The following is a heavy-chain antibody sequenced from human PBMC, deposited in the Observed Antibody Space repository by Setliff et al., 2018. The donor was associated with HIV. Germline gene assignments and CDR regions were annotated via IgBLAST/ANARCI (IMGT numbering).Heavy chain of an antibody. CDR2: FDPEDGET. J-gene: IGHJ3*02. Sequence: ASVKVSCKISGYTLTELSIHWVRQAPGKGLEWMANFDPEDGETFYAQKFQGRLTMTEDTSTDTAYMELSSLRSEDTAVYYCARGGGGYYYVGAVDIWGQGTVVTVSS. V-gene: IGHV1-24*01. CDR3: ARGGGGYYYVGAVDI. CDR1: GYTLTELS. D-gene: IGHD3-22*01.